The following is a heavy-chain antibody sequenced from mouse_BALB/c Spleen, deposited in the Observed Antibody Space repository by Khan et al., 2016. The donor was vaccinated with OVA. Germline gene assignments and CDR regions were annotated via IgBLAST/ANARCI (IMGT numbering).Heavy chain of an antibody. CDR2: ISSGSSTI. D-gene: IGHD2-14*01. V-gene: IGHV5-17*02. Sequence: EVQLVESGGGLVQPGGSRKLSCAASGFTFSSFGMHWVRQAPEKGLEWVAYISSGSSTIYYADTVKGRFTISRDNPKNTLFLQMTSLRSEDTAMYYCARAPYDRYDGGPWFAYWGQGTLVTVSA. CDR3: ARAPYDRYDGGPWFAY. J-gene: IGHJ3*01. CDR1: GFTFSSFG.